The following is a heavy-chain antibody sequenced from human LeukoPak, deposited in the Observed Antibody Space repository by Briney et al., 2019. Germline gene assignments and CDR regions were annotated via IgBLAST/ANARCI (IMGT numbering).Heavy chain of an antibody. CDR3: TRDHHRRHYDSQARNTFDI. D-gene: IGHD3-22*01. J-gene: IGHJ3*02. CDR2: ISSSSSTV. V-gene: IGHV3-48*01. CDR1: GFTFSSYS. Sequence: GGSLRLSCAASGFTFSSYSMNWVRQAPGKGLEWVSYISSSSSTVYYADSVRGRFTISRDNAKNSLYLQMNSLRAEDTAVYYCTRDHHRRHYDSQARNTFDIWGQGTMVTVSS.